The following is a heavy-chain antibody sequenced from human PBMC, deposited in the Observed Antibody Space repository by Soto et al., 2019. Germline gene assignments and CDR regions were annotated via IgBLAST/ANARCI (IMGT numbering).Heavy chain of an antibody. D-gene: IGHD5-18*01. CDR1: GGSISSGGSY. V-gene: IGHV4-31*03. CDR2: IYYSGST. J-gene: IGHJ4*02. Sequence: SETLSLTCTVSGGSISSGGSYWSWIRQHPGKGLEWIGYIYYSGSTYYNPSLKSRVTISVDTSKNQFSLKLSSVTAADTAVYYCARDRVPSGYSHGYYFDYWGQGTLVTVSS. CDR3: ARDRVPSGYSHGYYFDY.